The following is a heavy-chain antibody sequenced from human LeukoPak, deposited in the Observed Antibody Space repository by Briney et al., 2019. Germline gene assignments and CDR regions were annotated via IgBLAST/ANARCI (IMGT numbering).Heavy chain of an antibody. CDR2: ISGGGGST. Sequence: GGSLRLSCAASGFTFSSYAMSWVRQAPGKGLEWVSGISGGGGSTYYADSVKGRFTISRDNSKNTLYLQMNSLRAEDTAVYYCAKLKGGSFYSGIDYWGQGTLVTVSS. CDR1: GFTFSSYA. V-gene: IGHV3-23*01. J-gene: IGHJ4*02. CDR3: AKLKGGSFYSGIDY. D-gene: IGHD1-26*01.